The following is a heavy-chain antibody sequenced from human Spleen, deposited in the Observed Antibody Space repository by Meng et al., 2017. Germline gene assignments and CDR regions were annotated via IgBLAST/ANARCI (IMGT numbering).Heavy chain of an antibody. CDR2: ISGSGGST. V-gene: IGHV3-23*01. J-gene: IGHJ5*02. CDR3: ARVLGGATRIDP. D-gene: IGHD1-26*01. Sequence: GESLKISCAASGFTFSSYAMSWVRQAPGKGLEWVSAISGSGGSTYYADSVKGRFAISRDNSENTLYLQMNSLRAEDTAVYYCARVLGGATRIDPWGQGTLVTVSS. CDR1: GFTFSSYA.